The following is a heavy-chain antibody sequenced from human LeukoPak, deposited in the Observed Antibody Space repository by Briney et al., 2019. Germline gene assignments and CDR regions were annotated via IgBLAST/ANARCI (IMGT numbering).Heavy chain of an antibody. V-gene: IGHV3-74*01. CDR1: GFTFTNYW. CDR2: INFDGSNI. J-gene: IGHJ1*01. D-gene: IGHD1-26*01. Sequence: GGSLRLSCAASGFTFTNYWMHWVRQAPGKGLVWVSRINFDGSNINYADSVKGRFTISRDNAKNTLYLQMNSLRAEDTAVYYCASGSYSPEYFQHWGQGTLVTVSS. CDR3: ASGSYSPEYFQH.